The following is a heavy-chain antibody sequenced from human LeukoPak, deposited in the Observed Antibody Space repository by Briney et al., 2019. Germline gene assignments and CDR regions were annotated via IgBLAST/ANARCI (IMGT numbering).Heavy chain of an antibody. D-gene: IGHD2-15*01. CDR1: GFTFNDYA. J-gene: IGHJ4*02. CDR2: ISASGVST. CDR3: AKEQVPAVGFDY. Sequence: GGSLRLSCTASGFTFNDYAMNWVRQAPGKGLEWVSGISASGVSTYYADSVKGRFTISRDNSKNTLYLQMNSLRAEDTAVYYCAKEQVPAVGFDYWGQGTLVTVSS. V-gene: IGHV3-23*01.